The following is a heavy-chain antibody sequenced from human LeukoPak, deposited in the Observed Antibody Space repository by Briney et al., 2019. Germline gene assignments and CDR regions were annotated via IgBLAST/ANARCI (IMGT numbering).Heavy chain of an antibody. Sequence: ASMKVSCKASGYAFTSYYIHWVRQAPGQGLEWMGIIIPSAGRTNYAQKFRGRVSMTTDMSTGTVYMELSSLRSEDTAVYYCAREYSGGNFDYWGQGTLVTVSS. CDR1: GYAFTSYY. D-gene: IGHD2-15*01. J-gene: IGHJ4*01. CDR3: AREYSGGNFDY. V-gene: IGHV1-46*01. CDR2: IIPSAGRT.